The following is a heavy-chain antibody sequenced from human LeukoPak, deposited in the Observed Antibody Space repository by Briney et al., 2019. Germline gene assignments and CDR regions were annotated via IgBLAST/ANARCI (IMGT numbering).Heavy chain of an antibody. Sequence: GGSLRLSCAASGFIFSSAWMHWVRQTPGKGLEWVAAISSDGVEKHYADSVRGRFTISRDNSKSTLYLQMNSLRAEDTALYYCAREGHYDILTGYSPVEYYFYYMDVWGKGTTVTVSS. CDR3: AREGHYDILTGYSPVEYYFYYMDV. V-gene: IGHV3-30*03. CDR2: ISSDGVEK. D-gene: IGHD3-9*01. CDR1: GFIFSSAW. J-gene: IGHJ6*03.